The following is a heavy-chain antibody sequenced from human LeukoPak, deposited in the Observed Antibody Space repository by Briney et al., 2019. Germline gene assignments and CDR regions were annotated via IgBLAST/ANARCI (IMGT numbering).Heavy chain of an antibody. CDR1: GFTFNTYE. J-gene: IGHJ4*02. CDR2: ISANGDTI. D-gene: IGHD3-16*01. V-gene: IGHV3-48*03. Sequence: GGSLRLSCAASGFTFNTYEKNWVRQAPGKGLEWISYISANGDTIYYADSVRGRFTISRDNAKNSLSLLTNSLRVEDTALYYCVSAYGGLLDYWGQGSLVTVSS. CDR3: VSAYGGLLDY.